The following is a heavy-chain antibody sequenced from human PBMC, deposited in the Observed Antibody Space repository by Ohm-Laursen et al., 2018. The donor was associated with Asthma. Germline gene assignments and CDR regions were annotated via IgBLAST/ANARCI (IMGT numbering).Heavy chain of an antibody. J-gene: IGHJ3*01. Sequence: SLRLSCAASGFSVSRHFMNWIRQGPEKGLEWVSDIYPGGASFYADSVKERLIISRDDSKNTLHLQLSSLRGDDTAVYYCARGQGSGDISGSDPFDLWGQGTTVIVSS. CDR1: GFSVSRHF. V-gene: IGHV3-53*01. CDR3: ARGQGSGDISGSDPFDL. CDR2: IYPGGAS. D-gene: IGHD3-10*01.